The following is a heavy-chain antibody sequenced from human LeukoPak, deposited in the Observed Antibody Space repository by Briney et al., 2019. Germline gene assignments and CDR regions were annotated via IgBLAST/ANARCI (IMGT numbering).Heavy chain of an antibody. CDR2: TYQRSKWYN. V-gene: IGHV6-1*01. CDR1: GDSVSINSAA. Sequence: SQTLSLTCAISGDSVSINSAARNWIRQSPSRGLEWLGRTYQRSKWYNDYAVSVKSRITINPDISKNQFSLQLYSVTPEDTAVYYCARSPSPYSSGWYFDYWGQGTLVTVSS. D-gene: IGHD6-19*01. CDR3: ARSPSPYSSGWYFDY. J-gene: IGHJ4*02.